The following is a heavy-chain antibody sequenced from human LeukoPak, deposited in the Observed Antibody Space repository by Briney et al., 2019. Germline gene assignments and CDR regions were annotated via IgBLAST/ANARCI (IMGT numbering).Heavy chain of an antibody. CDR3: ARDMIAARPNWFDP. V-gene: IGHV1-18*01. D-gene: IGHD6-6*01. J-gene: IGHJ5*02. CDR2: ISAYNGNT. CDR1: GYSFTTYG. Sequence: GASVKVSCKASGYSFTTYGISWVRQAPGQGLEWMGWISAYNGNTNYAQKLQGRVTMTTDTSTSTAYMELRSLRYDDTAVYHCARDMIAARPNWFDPWGQGTLVTVSS.